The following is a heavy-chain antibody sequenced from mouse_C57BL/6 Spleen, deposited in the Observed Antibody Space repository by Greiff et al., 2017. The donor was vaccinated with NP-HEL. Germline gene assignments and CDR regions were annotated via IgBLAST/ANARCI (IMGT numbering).Heavy chain of an antibody. J-gene: IGHJ1*03. Sequence: VQLQQSGAELVKPGASVKISCKASGYTFTDYYINWVKQRPGQGLEWIGKIGPGSGSTYYNEKFKGKATLTADKSSSTAYMQLSSLTSEDSAVYFCARSPPTIVRANWYFDVWGTGTTVTVSS. CDR3: ARSPPTIVRANWYFDV. V-gene: IGHV1-77*01. CDR2: IGPGSGST. D-gene: IGHD2-5*01. CDR1: GYTFTDYY.